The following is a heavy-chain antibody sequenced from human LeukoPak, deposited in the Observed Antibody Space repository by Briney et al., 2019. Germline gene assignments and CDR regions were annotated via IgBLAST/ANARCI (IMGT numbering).Heavy chain of an antibody. V-gene: IGHV3-53*01. CDR2: IYSDGST. CDR1: KFTVSSSY. J-gene: IGHJ6*03. D-gene: IGHD3-9*01. Sequence: GSLRLSCAASKFTVSSSYMSWVRRAPGKGLEWVSEIYSDGSTYYAASVKGRFSISRDNSKNTLYLQMNSLRAEDTAVYYCAKVSYYDILTGYYEYYYYYMDVWGKGTTVTVSS. CDR3: AKVSYYDILTGYYEYYYYYMDV.